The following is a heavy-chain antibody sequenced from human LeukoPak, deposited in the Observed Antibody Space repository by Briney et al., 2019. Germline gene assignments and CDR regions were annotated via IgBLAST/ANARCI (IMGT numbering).Heavy chain of an antibody. CDR1: GYTFTSHH. CDR2: INPSGGST. CDR3: ARLSVSSWYPYLDY. Sequence: GASVKVSCKASGYTFTSHHVHWVRQAPGQGLEWMGIINPSGGSTNYARKLQGRVTMTRDMSTNTVYMELSSLRSEDTAVYYCARLSVSSWYPYLDYWGQGSLVTVSS. D-gene: IGHD6-13*01. V-gene: IGHV1-46*01. J-gene: IGHJ4*02.